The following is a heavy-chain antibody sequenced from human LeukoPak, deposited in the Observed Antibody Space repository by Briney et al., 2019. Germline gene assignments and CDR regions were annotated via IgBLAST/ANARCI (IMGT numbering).Heavy chain of an antibody. V-gene: IGHV1-46*01. J-gene: IGHJ5*02. CDR1: GYTFTSYY. CDR3: ARTSHESVLYWSDP. D-gene: IGHD3-16*01. CDR2: INPSGGST. Sequence: GSVKVSCKASGYTFTSYYMHWVRQAPGQGLEWMGIINPSGGSTNYAQKFQGRVTMTGDTSTSTVYMELRSLRSDDTAVYYCARTSHESVLYWSDPWGKGTLVKVSS.